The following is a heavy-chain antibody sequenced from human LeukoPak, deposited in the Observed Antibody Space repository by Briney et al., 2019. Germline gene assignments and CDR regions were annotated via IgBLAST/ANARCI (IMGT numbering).Heavy chain of an antibody. CDR2: ISDSGSTI. Sequence: PGGSLRLSCAASEFVFSDYYMSWIRQAPGKGLEWVSYISDSGSTIYYADSVKGRFTISRDNAKNSLYLQVDSLRVEDTAVYFCASGTVGNYALDYWGQGTLVTVSS. CDR3: ASGTVGNYALDY. CDR1: EFVFSDYY. D-gene: IGHD1-7*01. J-gene: IGHJ4*02. V-gene: IGHV3-11*04.